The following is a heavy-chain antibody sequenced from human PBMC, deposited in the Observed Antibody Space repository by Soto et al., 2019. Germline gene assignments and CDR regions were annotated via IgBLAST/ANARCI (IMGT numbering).Heavy chain of an antibody. J-gene: IGHJ5*02. CDR3: AREVSPNSRGWYTVLVRWFDP. CDR1: GGSISSSDYY. CDR2: IYYSGSA. D-gene: IGHD6-19*01. V-gene: IGHV4-31*03. Sequence: QVQLQESGPGLVKPSQTLSLTCTVSGGSISSSDYYWGWIRQHPGKVLERIRYIYYSGSAYYNPSRKSRVTISVDTSKNQFSLKVTSGTAADTAVYDWAREVSPNSRGWYTVLVRWFDPWGQGTLVTVSS.